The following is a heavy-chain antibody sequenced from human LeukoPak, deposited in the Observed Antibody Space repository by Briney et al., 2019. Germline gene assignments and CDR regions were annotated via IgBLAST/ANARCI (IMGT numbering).Heavy chain of an antibody. CDR1: GFTFSSYA. CDR3: AKMQGYFDY. CDR2: ITGDGTTT. Sequence: PGGSLRLSCAASGFTFSSYAMSWVRQAPGKGLQWVSAITGDGTTTYYADSVKGRFTISRDNSKNMLYLQMSSLRAEDTAVYCCAKMQGYFDYWGQGTLVPVSS. J-gene: IGHJ4*02. V-gene: IGHV3-23*01.